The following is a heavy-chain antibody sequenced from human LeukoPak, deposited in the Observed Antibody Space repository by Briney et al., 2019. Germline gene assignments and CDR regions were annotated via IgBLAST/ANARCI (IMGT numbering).Heavy chain of an antibody. Sequence: ASVKVSCKASGYTFTSNYIHWVRQAPGQGLEWMGMIYPRDGSTSYAQKFQGRVTVTRDTSTSTVHMELSRLRSDDTAVYYCARDLGYSGSYYWGLAFDIWGQGTMVTVSS. CDR2: IYPRDGST. D-gene: IGHD1-26*01. J-gene: IGHJ3*02. V-gene: IGHV1-46*01. CDR1: GYTFTSNY. CDR3: ARDLGYSGSYYWGLAFDI.